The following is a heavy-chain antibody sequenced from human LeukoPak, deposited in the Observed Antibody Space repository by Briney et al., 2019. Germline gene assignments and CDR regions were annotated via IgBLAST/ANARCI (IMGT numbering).Heavy chain of an antibody. D-gene: IGHD6-13*01. CDR1: GFTFSSYA. J-gene: IGHJ4*02. V-gene: IGHV3-23*01. CDR2: ISGSGDTT. Sequence: GGPLRLSCAATGFTFSSYAMTWVRQAPGKGLEWVSGISGSGDTTYYADSVKGRFTISRDNSKNTLYLQMNSLRAEDTAIYYCAKDRIAAAGTVDYWGQGPLVTVSS. CDR3: AKDRIAAAGTVDY.